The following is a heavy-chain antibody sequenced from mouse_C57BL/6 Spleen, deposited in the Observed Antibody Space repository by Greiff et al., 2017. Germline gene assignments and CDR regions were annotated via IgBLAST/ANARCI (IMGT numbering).Heavy chain of an antibody. Sequence: VQLQQSGPGLVQPSQSLSITCTVSGFSLTSYGVHWVRQSPGKGLEWLGVIWRGGSTDYNAAFISRLSISKDNSKSQVFFKMNSLQADDTAIYYCSRADYYGSQFAYWGQGTLVTVSA. J-gene: IGHJ3*01. CDR2: IWRGGST. CDR3: SRADYYGSQFAY. D-gene: IGHD1-1*01. CDR1: GFSLTSYG. V-gene: IGHV2-2*01.